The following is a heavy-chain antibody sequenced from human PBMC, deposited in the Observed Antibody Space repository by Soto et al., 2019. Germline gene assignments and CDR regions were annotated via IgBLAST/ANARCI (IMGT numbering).Heavy chain of an antibody. V-gene: IGHV3-9*01. J-gene: IGHJ4*02. CDR1: GFTFDDYA. D-gene: IGHD4-17*01. CDR3: TKDNVAFTVTYLYDFDY. CDR2: ISWNSGSI. Sequence: GGSLRLSCAASGFTFDDYAMHWVRQAPGKGLEWVSGISWNSGSIGYADSAKGRFTISRDNAKNSLYLQMNSLRAEDTALYYCTKDNVAFTVTYLYDFDYWGQGTLVTVSS.